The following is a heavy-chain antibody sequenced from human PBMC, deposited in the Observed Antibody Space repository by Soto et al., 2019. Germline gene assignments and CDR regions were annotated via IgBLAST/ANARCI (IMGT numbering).Heavy chain of an antibody. CDR3: ARALGHHETVDYFDF. CDR1: GFTFSSYA. V-gene: IGHV3-30-3*01. D-gene: IGHD3-16*01. CDR2: ISYDGSNK. Sequence: QVQLVESGGGVVQPGRSLRLSCAASGFTFSSYAMHWVRQAPGKGLEWVAVISYDGSNKYYADSVKGRFTISRDNSKFTLYVQMNSLSAEDRALYYCARALGHHETVDYFDFWFQGTLVTVSS. J-gene: IGHJ4*02.